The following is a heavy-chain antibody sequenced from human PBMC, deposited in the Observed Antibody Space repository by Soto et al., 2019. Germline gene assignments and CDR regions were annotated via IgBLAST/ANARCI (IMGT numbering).Heavy chain of an antibody. V-gene: IGHV1-18*01. CDR3: ASDRDSEADI. J-gene: IGHJ3*02. CDR1: GYTFNTYG. Sequence: QVHLVQSGPEVKKPGASVKVSCKASGYTFNTYGITWVRQAPGQGLEWMAWINAYNGNRIYAQNFQGMVPVTTDTSTNAAYMEPMGLTSDDTAVYFCASDRDSEADIWGQGTMVTVSS. D-gene: IGHD1-26*01. CDR2: INAYNGNR.